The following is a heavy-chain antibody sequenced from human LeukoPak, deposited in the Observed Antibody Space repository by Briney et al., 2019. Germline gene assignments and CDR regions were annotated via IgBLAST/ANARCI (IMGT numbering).Heavy chain of an antibody. V-gene: IGHV3-73*01. Sequence: GGSLRLSCAASGLTFSGSALHWVRQASGKGLEWVSRIRSTANGYATAYAASVKGRFTISRDDSKNTAYLQMDSLKTEDTAVYYCTGNYYGSGSYADFDYWGQGTLVTVSS. CDR3: TGNYYGSGSYADFDY. J-gene: IGHJ4*02. D-gene: IGHD3-10*01. CDR2: IRSTANGYAT. CDR1: GLTFSGSA.